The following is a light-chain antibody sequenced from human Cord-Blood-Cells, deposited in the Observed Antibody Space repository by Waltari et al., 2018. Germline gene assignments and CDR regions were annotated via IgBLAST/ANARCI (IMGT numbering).Light chain of an antibody. CDR1: SSDHGVSHY. CDR3: CSYADSFYV. Sequence: QSALTQPRSVSGSPGQSVTISCTGTSSDHGVSHYVPWYQQHPGKAPKLMIYDVSKRPSGVPDRFSGSKSGNTASLTISGLQAEDEADYYCCSYADSFYVFGTGTKVTVL. V-gene: IGLV2-11*02. J-gene: IGLJ1*01. CDR2: DVS.